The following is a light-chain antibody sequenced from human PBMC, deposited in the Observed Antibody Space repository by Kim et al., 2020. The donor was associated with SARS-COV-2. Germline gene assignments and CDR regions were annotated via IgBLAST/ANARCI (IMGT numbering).Light chain of an antibody. CDR2: GAS. CDR3: QQFNNWPRT. Sequence: EIVMTQSPATLSVSPGERATLSCRASPSISSNLVWYQQKPGQAPRLLIYGASTRATGIPARFSGSGSGTEFTLTISSLQSEDFAVYYCQQFNNWPRTFGQGTKVDIK. CDR1: PSISSN. J-gene: IGKJ1*01. V-gene: IGKV3-15*01.